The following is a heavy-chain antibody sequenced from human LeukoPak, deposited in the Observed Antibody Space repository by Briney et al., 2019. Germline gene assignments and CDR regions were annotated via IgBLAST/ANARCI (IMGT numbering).Heavy chain of an antibody. V-gene: IGHV4-39*01. D-gene: IGHD6-19*01. CDR1: GGSISSSSYY. J-gene: IGHJ4*02. CDR3: ASTSSGWSDPDDY. Sequence: SETLSLTCTVSGGSISSSSYYWGWIRQPPGKGLEWIGSIYYSGSTYYNPSLKSRVTISVDTSKNQFSLKLSSVTAADTAVYYCASTSSGWSDPDDYWGQGTLVTVSS. CDR2: IYYSGST.